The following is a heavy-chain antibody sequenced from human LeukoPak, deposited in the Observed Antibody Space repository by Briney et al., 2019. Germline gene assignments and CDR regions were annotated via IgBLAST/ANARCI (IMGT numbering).Heavy chain of an antibody. V-gene: IGHV3-11*01. CDR2: ITRSGSNI. J-gene: IGHJ4*02. CDR3: GRVISGIDGLRYFDY. Sequence: GGSLRLSCVASGFIFSDYSMIWIRQAPGKGLEWVSYITRSGSNIYHADSVKGRFTISRDNAKNSLYLQMNSLRAEDTAVYYCGRVISGIDGLRYFDYWGQGTLVTVSP. D-gene: IGHD1-20*01. CDR1: GFIFSDYS.